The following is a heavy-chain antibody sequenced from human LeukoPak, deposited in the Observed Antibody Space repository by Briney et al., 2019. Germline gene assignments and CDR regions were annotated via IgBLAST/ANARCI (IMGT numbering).Heavy chain of an antibody. CDR3: AKVGRQLLSSYFDY. J-gene: IGHJ4*02. CDR1: GFTFSDHI. D-gene: IGHD2-2*01. Sequence: GGSLGLSCAASGFTFSDHIMNWVRQLPGKRLEWVAYVSGSGSTVYYADSVKGRFTISRDNSKNTLYLQMNSLRAEDTAVYYCAKVGRQLLSSYFDYWGQGTLVTVSS. V-gene: IGHV3-23*01. CDR2: VSGSGSTV.